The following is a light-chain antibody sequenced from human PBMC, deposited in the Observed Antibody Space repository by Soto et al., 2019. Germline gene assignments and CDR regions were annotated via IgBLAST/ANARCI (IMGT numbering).Light chain of an antibody. CDR3: SSYTSSSTPVV. J-gene: IGLJ2*01. V-gene: IGLV2-14*01. Sequence: QSALTQPASVSGSPGQSITISCTGTSSDVGGYNYVSWYQQHPGKAPKLMIYDVSNRPSGVSNRFSGSKSGNTASLPIPGRQAEDEADYYCSSYTSSSTPVVFGGGTKLTVL. CDR1: SSDVGGYNY. CDR2: DVS.